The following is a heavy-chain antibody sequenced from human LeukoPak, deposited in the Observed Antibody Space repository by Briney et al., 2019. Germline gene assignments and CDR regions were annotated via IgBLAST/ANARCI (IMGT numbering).Heavy chain of an antibody. J-gene: IGHJ4*02. D-gene: IGHD3-22*01. Sequence: PSETLSLTCTVSGGSISSYYWSWIRQPPGKGLEWIGEINHSGSTYYNPSLKSRVTISVDTSKNQFSLKLSSVTAADTAVYYCARVWFGYDSSGQKYYFDYWGQGTLVTVSS. CDR2: INHSGST. CDR3: ARVWFGYDSSGQKYYFDY. V-gene: IGHV4-59*08. CDR1: GGSISSYY.